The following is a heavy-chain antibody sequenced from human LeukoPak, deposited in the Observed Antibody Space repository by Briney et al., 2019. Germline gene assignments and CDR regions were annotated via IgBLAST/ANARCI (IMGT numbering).Heavy chain of an antibody. V-gene: IGHV4-61*02. J-gene: IGHJ4*02. CDR1: GGSMSSGSYY. CDR2: IYTSGST. Sequence: SQTLSLTCTVSGGSMSSGSYYWSWIRQPAGKVLEWIGRIYTSGSTKYNPSVESRVTISVDTPKNQFSLKLNSVTAADTAVYYCAREWGNAGLFDYWGQGTLVAVSS. D-gene: IGHD1-26*01. CDR3: AREWGNAGLFDY.